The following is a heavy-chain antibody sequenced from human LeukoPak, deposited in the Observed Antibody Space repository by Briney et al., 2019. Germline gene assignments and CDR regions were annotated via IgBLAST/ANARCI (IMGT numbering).Heavy chain of an antibody. CDR3: ARAGQPFFDY. J-gene: IGHJ4*02. CDR2: INHSGST. D-gene: IGHD7-27*01. CDR1: GGSFSGYY. V-gene: IGHV4-34*01. Sequence: PSETLSLTCAVYGGSFSGYYWSWVRQPPGKGLEWIGEINHSGSTNYNLSLKSRVTISVDTSKNQFSLKLSSVTAADTAVYHCARAGQPFFDYWGQGTLVTVSS.